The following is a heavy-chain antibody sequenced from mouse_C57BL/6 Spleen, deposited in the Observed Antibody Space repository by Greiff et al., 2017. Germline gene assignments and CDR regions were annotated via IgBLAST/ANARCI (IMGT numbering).Heavy chain of an antibody. D-gene: IGHD2-14*01. CDR1: GYTFTSYW. CDR3: ARSKYEDFDV. CDR2: IHPNSGST. J-gene: IGHJ1*03. Sequence: QVQLQQPGAELVKPGASVKLSCKASGYTFTSYWLHWVKQRPGPGLEWIGMIHPNSGSTNYNEKFKSKATLTVDKSSSTAYMQLSSLTSEDSAVYYCARSKYEDFDVWGTGTTVTVSA. V-gene: IGHV1-64*01.